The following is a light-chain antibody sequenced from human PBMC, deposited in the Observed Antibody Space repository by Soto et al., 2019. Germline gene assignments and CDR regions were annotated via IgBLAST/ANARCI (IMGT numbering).Light chain of an antibody. V-gene: IGLV2-14*01. CDR3: SSYTSSSTLYV. CDR2: DVS. CDR1: SSDVGGYNY. J-gene: IGLJ1*01. Sequence: QAVVTQPASVSGSPGQSITISCTGTSSDVGGYNYVSWYQQHPGKAPKLMIYDVSNRPSGVSNRFSGSKSGNTASLTISGLQAEDEADYYCSSYTSSSTLYVFGTGPRSPS.